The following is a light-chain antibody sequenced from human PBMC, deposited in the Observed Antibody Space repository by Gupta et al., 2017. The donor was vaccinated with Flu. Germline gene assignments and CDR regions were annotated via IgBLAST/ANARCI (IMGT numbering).Light chain of an antibody. Sequence: PPTLSASVGDRVTITCRASQSISSWLAWYQQKPGKAPKLLIYKASSLESGVPSRFSGSGSGTEFTLTISSLQPDDFATYYCQQYNSYPFTFGPGTKVDIK. CDR1: QSISSW. J-gene: IGKJ3*01. CDR3: QQYNSYPFT. CDR2: KAS. V-gene: IGKV1-5*03.